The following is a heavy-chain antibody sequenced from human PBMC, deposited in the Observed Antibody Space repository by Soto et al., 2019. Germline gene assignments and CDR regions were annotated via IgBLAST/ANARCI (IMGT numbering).Heavy chain of an antibody. CDR2: IIPIFGTA. V-gene: IGHV1-69*13. D-gene: IGHD3-10*01. J-gene: IGHJ4*02. CDR3: ATALLITMVRGVIPTPFDY. CDR1: GGTFSGYA. Sequence: SVKVSCKASGGTFSGYAISWVRQAPGQGLEWMGGIIPIFGTANYAQKFQGRVTITADESTSTAYMELSSLRSEDTAVYYCATALLITMVRGVIPTPFDYWGQGTLVTVSS.